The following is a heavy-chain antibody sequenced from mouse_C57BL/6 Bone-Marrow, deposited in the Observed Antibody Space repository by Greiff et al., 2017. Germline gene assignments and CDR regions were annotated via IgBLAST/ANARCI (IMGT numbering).Heavy chain of an antibody. D-gene: IGHD1-1*01. V-gene: IGHV1-72*01. CDR2: IDPNSGGT. CDR1: GYTFTSYW. J-gene: IGHJ1*03. Sequence: QVQLQQPGAELVKPGASVKLSCKASGYTFTSYWMHWVKQRPGRGLEWIGRIDPNSGGTKYNEKFKSKATLTVDKPSSTAYMQLSSLTSENAAFYYCARFASGSIHWYFDVWGTGTTRTVSS. CDR3: ARFASGSIHWYFDV.